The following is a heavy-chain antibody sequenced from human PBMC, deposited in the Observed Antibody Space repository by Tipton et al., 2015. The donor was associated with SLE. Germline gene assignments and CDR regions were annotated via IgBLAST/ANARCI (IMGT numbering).Heavy chain of an antibody. D-gene: IGHD2-2*01. CDR1: GFTFSSYA. Sequence: SLRLSCAASGFTFSSYAMHWVRQAPGKGLEWVAVISYDGSNKYYADSVKGRFTISRDNSKNTLYLQMNSLRAEDTAVYYCARMGLCTTTTCNEGAFDVWGQGSMVTVSS. V-gene: IGHV3-30*14. CDR3: ARMGLCTTTTCNEGAFDV. CDR2: ISYDGSNK. J-gene: IGHJ3*01.